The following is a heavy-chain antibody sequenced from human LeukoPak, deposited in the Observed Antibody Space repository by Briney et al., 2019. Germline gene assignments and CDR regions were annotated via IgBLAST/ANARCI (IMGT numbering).Heavy chain of an antibody. Sequence: GGSLRLSCAASGFDFSSHAMTWVRQAPGKGLEWVSAISISGDRTYYAHSVKGRFTISRDNSKNTVYLQMNSLRAEDTAVYYCANEIRPNDYWGQGTLVTVSS. CDR3: ANEIRPNDY. D-gene: IGHD4-17*01. CDR2: ISISGDRT. J-gene: IGHJ4*02. V-gene: IGHV3-23*01. CDR1: GFDFSSHA.